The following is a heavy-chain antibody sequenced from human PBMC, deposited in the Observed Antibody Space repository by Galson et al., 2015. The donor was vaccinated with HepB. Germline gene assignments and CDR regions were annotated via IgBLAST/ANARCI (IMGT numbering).Heavy chain of an antibody. CDR3: AKVVDYFGSGSYSPPYSHYALDV. D-gene: IGHD3-10*01. V-gene: IGHV3-23*01. Sequence: SLRLSCAASGFNFNTYAMSWVRQAPGKGLDWVSGITTSGHRTYYADSVKGRFTISRDNSKNTLYLQMNSLRAEDTALYYCAKVVDYFGSGSYSPPYSHYALDVWGPGTTVTVSS. CDR2: ITTSGHRT. J-gene: IGHJ6*02. CDR1: GFNFNTYA.